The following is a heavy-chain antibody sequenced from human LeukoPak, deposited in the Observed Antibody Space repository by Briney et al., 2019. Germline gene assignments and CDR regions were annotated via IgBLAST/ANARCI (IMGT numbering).Heavy chain of an antibody. CDR1: GGTFSSYA. CDR2: IIPIFGTA. V-gene: IGHV1-69*05. Sequence: GSSVKVSCKASGGTFSSYAISWVRQAPGQGLEWMGGIIPIFGTANYAQKFQGRVTMTRDTSASTVYMELSSLRSEDTAVYYCASHDYYDSSAWQNWGQGTLVTVSS. J-gene: IGHJ4*02. D-gene: IGHD3-22*01. CDR3: ASHDYYDSSAWQN.